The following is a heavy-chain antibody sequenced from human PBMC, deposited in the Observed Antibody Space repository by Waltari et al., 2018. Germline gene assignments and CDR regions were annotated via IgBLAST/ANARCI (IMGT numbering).Heavy chain of an antibody. V-gene: IGHV4-39*01. D-gene: IGHD6-19*01. Sequence: QLQLQESGPGLVKPSETLSLTCTVSGGSISSSSYYWGWIRQPPGKGLEWIGSIYYSGSTYYNPSLKSRVTIAGDTSKNQFSLKLSSVTAADTAVYYCARHLGRYGSGLRWFDPWGQGTLVTVSS. CDR1: GGSISSSSYY. J-gene: IGHJ5*02. CDR3: ARHLGRYGSGLRWFDP. CDR2: IYYSGST.